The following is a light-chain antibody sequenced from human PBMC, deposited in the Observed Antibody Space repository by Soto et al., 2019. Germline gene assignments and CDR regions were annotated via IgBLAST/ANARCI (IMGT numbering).Light chain of an antibody. CDR2: GAS. CDR3: QQYNNWPWT. CDR1: QSVSSN. V-gene: IGKV3-15*01. J-gene: IGKJ1*01. Sequence: EIVMTQSRATLSVSPGERATLSCRASQSVSSNLAWYQQKPGQAPRLLIYGASTRATGIPARFSGSGSGTEFTLTISSLQSEDFAVYYCQQYNNWPWTFGQGTKVDI.